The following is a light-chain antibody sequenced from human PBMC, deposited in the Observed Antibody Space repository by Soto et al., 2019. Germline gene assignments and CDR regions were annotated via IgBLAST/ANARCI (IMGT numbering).Light chain of an antibody. Sequence: DIVLTQSPGTLSLSPWERATLSCRATQSVNSNYLAWYQQKPGQAPRLLIYGASSRATGIPDRFSGSGSGTDFTLTISRLEPEDFAVYYCQQFGSAWTFGQGTKVDIK. V-gene: IGKV3-20*01. CDR2: GAS. CDR1: QSVNSNY. CDR3: QQFGSAWT. J-gene: IGKJ1*01.